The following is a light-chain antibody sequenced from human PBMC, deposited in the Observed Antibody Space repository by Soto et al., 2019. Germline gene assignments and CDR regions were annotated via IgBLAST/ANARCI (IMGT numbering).Light chain of an antibody. Sequence: EIVLTQSPGTLSLSPGERATLSCRASQTVINTDLAWYQQKSGQAPKFLIYGASNRATGIPDRFSGSGSGTDFTLTISRLEPEEFAVYYCQQYGTLPPTFGGGTKVEI. CDR2: GAS. CDR1: QTVINTD. CDR3: QQYGTLPPT. J-gene: IGKJ4*01. V-gene: IGKV3-20*01.